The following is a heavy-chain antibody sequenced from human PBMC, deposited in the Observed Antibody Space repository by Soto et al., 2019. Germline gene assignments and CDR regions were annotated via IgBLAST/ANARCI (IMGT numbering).Heavy chain of an antibody. CDR2: INSDGSST. D-gene: IGHD3-10*01. CDR1: GFTFSSYW. J-gene: IGHJ4*02. CDR3: AKNRLWFGEAPFDY. Sequence: PGGSLRLSCAASGFTFSSYWMHWVRQAPGKGLVWVSRINSDGSSTSYADSVKGRFTISRDNAKNTLYLQMNSLRAEDTAVYYCAKNRLWFGEAPFDYWGQGTLVTVSS. V-gene: IGHV3-74*01.